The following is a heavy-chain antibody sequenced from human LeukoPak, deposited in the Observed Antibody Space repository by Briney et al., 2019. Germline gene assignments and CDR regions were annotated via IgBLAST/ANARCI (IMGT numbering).Heavy chain of an antibody. Sequence: SETLSLTCAVYGGSFSGYYWSWIRQPPGKGLEWIGEINHSGSTNYNPSLKSRVTISVDTSKNQFSLKLSSVTAADTAVYYCARGRELTIFGVVIIAWFDPWGQGTLVTVSS. CDR2: INHSGST. CDR3: ARGRELTIFGVVIIAWFDP. CDR1: GGSFSGYY. D-gene: IGHD3-3*01. J-gene: IGHJ5*02. V-gene: IGHV4-34*01.